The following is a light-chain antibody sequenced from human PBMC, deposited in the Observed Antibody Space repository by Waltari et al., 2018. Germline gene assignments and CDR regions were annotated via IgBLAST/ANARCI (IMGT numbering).Light chain of an antibody. V-gene: IGLV2-14*03. CDR3: CSQSSFNGVI. CDR2: DVN. Sequence: QSALTQPASVSGSPGQSITISCTGSSSDVGGDDSVSWYQDHPGQAPKVIIYDVNNRPSGVSVRFSGSKSGNTASLTISGLQAEDAADYYCCSQSSFNGVIFGGGTKLTVL. CDR1: SSDVGGDDS. J-gene: IGLJ2*01.